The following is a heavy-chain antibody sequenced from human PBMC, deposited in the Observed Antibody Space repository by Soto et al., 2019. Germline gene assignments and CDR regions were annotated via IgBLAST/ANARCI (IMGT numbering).Heavy chain of an antibody. CDR3: ARDEAKDSGYVGPLDY. V-gene: IGHV3-66*01. CDR1: GFTVSSNY. D-gene: IGHD5-12*01. CDR2: IYSGGST. J-gene: IGHJ4*02. Sequence: EVQLVESGGGLVQPGGSLRLSCAASGFTVSSNYMSWVRQAPGKGLEWVSVIYSGGSTYYADSVKGRFTISRDNSKNTLELQRHSLRAEDTAVYYCARDEAKDSGYVGPLDYWGQGTLVTVSS.